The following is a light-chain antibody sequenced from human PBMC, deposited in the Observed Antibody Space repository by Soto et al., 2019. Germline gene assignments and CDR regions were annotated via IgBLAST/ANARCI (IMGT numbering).Light chain of an antibody. Sequence: DIQMTQSPSTLSASVGDRVIITCRASQSISSWLAWYQQKPGKAPKLLIYDASILESGVPSRFSGSGSGTEFTLTMSSLQPDDFATYYCQQYNSYSKTFGHGTKVEI. CDR2: DAS. CDR3: QQYNSYSKT. CDR1: QSISSW. V-gene: IGKV1-5*01. J-gene: IGKJ1*01.